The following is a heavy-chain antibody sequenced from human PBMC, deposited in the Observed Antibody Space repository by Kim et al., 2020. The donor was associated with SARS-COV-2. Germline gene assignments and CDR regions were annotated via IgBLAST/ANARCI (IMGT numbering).Heavy chain of an antibody. J-gene: IGHJ4*02. Sequence: SVKVSCKASGGTFSSYAISWVRQAPGQGLEWMGGIIPIFGTANYAQKFQGRVTITADESTSTAYMELSSLRSEDTAVYYCASGGDSSGPFDYWGQGTLVTVSS. V-gene: IGHV1-69*13. CDR3: ASGGDSSGPFDY. CDR2: IIPIFGTA. CDR1: GGTFSSYA. D-gene: IGHD3-22*01.